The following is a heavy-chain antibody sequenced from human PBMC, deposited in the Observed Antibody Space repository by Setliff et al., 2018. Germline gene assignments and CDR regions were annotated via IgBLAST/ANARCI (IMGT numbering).Heavy chain of an antibody. CDR2: VYYSGYT. CDR3: ARVDFTMIQGVLGL. D-gene: IGHD3-10*01. Sequence: NPSETLSLTCNVSGGSVSSTSYYWGWIRQPPGKGMEWIGSVYYSGYTYYNPSLQSRVTISVDMSKNQFSMKLTSVTAADTAVYYCARVDFTMIQGVLGLWGQGTLVTVSS. J-gene: IGHJ1*01. V-gene: IGHV4-39*07. CDR1: GGSVSSTSYY.